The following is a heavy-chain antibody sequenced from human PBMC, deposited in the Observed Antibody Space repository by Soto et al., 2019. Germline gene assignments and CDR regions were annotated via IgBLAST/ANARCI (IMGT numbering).Heavy chain of an antibody. CDR1: GGTFSSYT. D-gene: IGHD5-12*01. CDR3: ARVTDSGYVQNY. CDR2: IIPILGIA. Sequence: QVQLVQSGAEVKKPGSSVKVSCTASGGTFSSYTISWVRQAPGQGLEWMGRIIPILGIANYAQKFQGRVTITADKSTSTAYMELSSLRSEDTAVYYCARVTDSGYVQNYWGQGTLVTVSS. J-gene: IGHJ4*02. V-gene: IGHV1-69*02.